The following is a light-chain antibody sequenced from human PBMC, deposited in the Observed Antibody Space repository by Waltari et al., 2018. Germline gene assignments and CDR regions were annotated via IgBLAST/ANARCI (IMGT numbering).Light chain of an antibody. J-gene: IGLJ2*01. CDR2: EVS. CDR3: SSYTSSSTVV. Sequence: QSALTQPASVSGSPGKSITISCTGTSSDVGGYNYVSWYQRHPGKAPKLMICEVSNRPSGVSNRFAGSNSGNTASLTISGLQAEDEADYYCSSYTSSSTVVFGGGTKLTVL. CDR1: SSDVGGYNY. V-gene: IGLV2-14*01.